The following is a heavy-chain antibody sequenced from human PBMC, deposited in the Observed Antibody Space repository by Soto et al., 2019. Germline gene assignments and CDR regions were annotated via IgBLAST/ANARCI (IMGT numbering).Heavy chain of an antibody. Sequence: EVHLLESGGGLVQPGGSLRLSCSASGFTFRCYAMSWVLQAPGKGLEWVSGISGGGSDTYYSDSVRGRFTISRDNSKNTLYLQMTSLRVEDSAVYFCAKDDSLEWFFPLDAWGQGTLVTGSS. CDR3: AKDDSLEWFFPLDA. J-gene: IGHJ5*02. CDR1: GFTFRCYA. CDR2: ISGGGSDT. D-gene: IGHD3-3*01. V-gene: IGHV3-23*01.